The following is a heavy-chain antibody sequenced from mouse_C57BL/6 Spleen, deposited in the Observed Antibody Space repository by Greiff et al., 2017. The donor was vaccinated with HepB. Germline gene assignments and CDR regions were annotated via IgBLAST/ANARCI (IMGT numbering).Heavy chain of an antibody. CDR2: IDPSDSYT. CDR1: GYTFTSYW. J-gene: IGHJ2*01. V-gene: IGHV1-59*01. Sequence: QVQLQQPGAELVRPGTSVKLSCKASGYTFTSYWMHWVKQRPGQGLEWIGVIDPSDSYTNYNQKFKGKATLTVDTSSSTAYMQLSSLTSEDSAVYYCARSLDDYWGQGTTLTVSS. CDR3: ARSLDDY.